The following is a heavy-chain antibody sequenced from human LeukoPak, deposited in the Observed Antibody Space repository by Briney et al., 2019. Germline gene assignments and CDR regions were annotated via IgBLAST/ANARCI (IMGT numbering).Heavy chain of an antibody. CDR2: ISAYNGNT. CDR1: GYPFTNYG. J-gene: IGHJ4*02. V-gene: IGHV1-18*01. Sequence: ASVKVSCKASGYPFTNYGISWMREAPGQGLEWMGWISAYNGNTNYAQKFQGRVTMSTDTSTSTAYMELRSLRSDDTAVYYCARGGMVVVVIDLAYWDQGTLVTVSS. D-gene: IGHD3-22*01. CDR3: ARGGMVVVVIDLAY.